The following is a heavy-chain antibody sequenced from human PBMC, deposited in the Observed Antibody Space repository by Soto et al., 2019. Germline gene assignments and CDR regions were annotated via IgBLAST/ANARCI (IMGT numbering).Heavy chain of an antibody. Sequence: PSETLSLTCRVSGDSISDTIYYWGWIRQPPGMGLEWIGSIHYSGSTQFHPSFKSRVTISVDTSKNEFSLRLRSVTAADTSVYYCATSQKGYNWNYFDHWGQGALVTVSS. V-gene: IGHV4-39*01. CDR3: ATSQKGYNWNYFDH. D-gene: IGHD1-20*01. CDR2: IHYSGST. J-gene: IGHJ4*02. CDR1: GDSISDTIYY.